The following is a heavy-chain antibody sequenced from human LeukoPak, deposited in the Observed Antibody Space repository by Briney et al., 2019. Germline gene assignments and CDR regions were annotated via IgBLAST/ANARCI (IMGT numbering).Heavy chain of an antibody. CDR3: ARWARNRSHYSSWFDP. CDR2: ISAYNGNT. J-gene: IGHJ5*02. V-gene: IGHV1-18*01. Sequence: GASVKVSCKASGYTFTSYGISWVRQAPGQGLEWMGWISAYNGNTNYAQKLQGRVTMTTDTSTSTAYMELRSLRSDDTAVYYCARWARNRSHYSSWFDPWGQGTLVTVSS. CDR1: GYTFTSYG. D-gene: IGHD2-21*01.